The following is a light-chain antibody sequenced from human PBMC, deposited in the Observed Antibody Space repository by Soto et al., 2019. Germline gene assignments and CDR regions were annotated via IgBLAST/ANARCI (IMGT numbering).Light chain of an antibody. CDR3: QSYDSSLSGWV. J-gene: IGLJ3*02. CDR2: GNS. Sequence: QSALTQPPSVSGAPGQRVTISCTGSSSNIWAGYDVHWYQQLPGTAPKLLIYGNSNRPSGVPDRFSGSKSGTSASLAITGLQAEDEADYYCQSYDSSLSGWVFGGGTKVTVL. V-gene: IGLV1-40*01. CDR1: SSNIWAGYD.